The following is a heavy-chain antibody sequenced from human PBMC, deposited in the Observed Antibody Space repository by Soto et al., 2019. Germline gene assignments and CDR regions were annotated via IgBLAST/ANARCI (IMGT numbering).Heavy chain of an antibody. CDR2: IIPIFGTA. Sequence: GASVKVSCKASGFTFTGHYIRWVRQAPGQGLEWMGGIIPIFGTANYAQKFQGRVTITADESTSTAYMELSSLRSEDTAVYYCARGDIVVVPAQPPTANWFDPWGQGTLVTVSS. CDR3: ARGDIVVVPAQPPTANWFDP. CDR1: GFTFTGHY. D-gene: IGHD2-2*01. V-gene: IGHV1-69*13. J-gene: IGHJ5*02.